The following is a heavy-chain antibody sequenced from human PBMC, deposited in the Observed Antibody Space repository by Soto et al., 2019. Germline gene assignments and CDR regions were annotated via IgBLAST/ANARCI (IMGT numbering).Heavy chain of an antibody. V-gene: IGHV1-18*01. J-gene: IGHJ5*02. CDR2: ISAYNGNT. CDR1: GYTFTSYG. Sequence: GASVKVSCKASGYTFTSYGISWVRQAPGQGLEWMGWISAYNGNTNYAQKLQGRVTMTTDTSTSTAYMELRSLRSDDTAVYYCARDSPVTDAYSSSWYWFDPWGQGTLVTVSS. CDR3: ARDSPVTDAYSSSWYWFDP. D-gene: IGHD6-13*01.